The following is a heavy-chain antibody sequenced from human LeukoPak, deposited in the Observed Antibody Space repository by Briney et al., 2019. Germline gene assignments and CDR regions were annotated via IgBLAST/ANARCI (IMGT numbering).Heavy chain of an antibody. CDR1: GGTFSSYA. V-gene: IGHV1-69*01. Sequence: GASVKVSCKASGGTFSSYAISWVRQAPGQGLEWMGGIIPILGTANYAQKFQGRVTITADESTSTAYMELSSLRSEDTAVYYCARDGYYDSSGYYYGSGYFDYWGQGTLVTVSS. CDR3: ARDGYYDSSGYYYGSGYFDY. CDR2: IIPILGTA. D-gene: IGHD3-22*01. J-gene: IGHJ4*02.